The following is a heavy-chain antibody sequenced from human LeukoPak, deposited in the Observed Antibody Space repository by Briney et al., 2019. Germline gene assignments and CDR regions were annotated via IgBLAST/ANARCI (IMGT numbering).Heavy chain of an antibody. CDR3: ARDAVVPASLLDY. Sequence: PSETLSLTCAVSGGSISSGGYSWSWIRQPPGKGLEWIGYIYYSGSTYYNPSLKSRVTISVDTSKNQFSLKLTSVTAADTAVYYCARDAVVPASLLDYWGQGTLVTVSS. V-gene: IGHV4-30-4*07. J-gene: IGHJ4*02. D-gene: IGHD2-2*01. CDR2: IYYSGST. CDR1: GGSISSGGYS.